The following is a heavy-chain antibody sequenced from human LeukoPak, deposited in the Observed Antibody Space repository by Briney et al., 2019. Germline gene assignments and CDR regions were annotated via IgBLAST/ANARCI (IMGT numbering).Heavy chain of an antibody. Sequence: PGGSLRLSCAASGFTFSSYAMSWVRQAPGKGLEWVSAISGSGGSTYYADSVKGRFTTSRDNSKNTLYLQMNSPRAEDTAVYYCAKAGSGFTDYWGQGTLVTVSS. D-gene: IGHD6-19*01. V-gene: IGHV3-23*01. J-gene: IGHJ4*02. CDR2: ISGSGGST. CDR3: AKAGSGFTDY. CDR1: GFTFSSYA.